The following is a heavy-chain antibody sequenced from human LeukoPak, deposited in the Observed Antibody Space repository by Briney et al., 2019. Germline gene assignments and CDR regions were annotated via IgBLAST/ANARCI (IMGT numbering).Heavy chain of an antibody. D-gene: IGHD4-17*01. CDR1: GGSISSYY. V-gene: IGHV4-59*01. J-gene: IGHJ4*02. CDR2: IYYSGST. Sequence: PSETLSLTCTVSGGSISSYYWSWIRQPPGKGLEWIGYIYYSGSTNYNPSLKSRVTISVDTSKNQFSLKLSSVTAADTAVYYRARDYGDWGYFDYWGQGTLVTVSS. CDR3: ARDYGDWGYFDY.